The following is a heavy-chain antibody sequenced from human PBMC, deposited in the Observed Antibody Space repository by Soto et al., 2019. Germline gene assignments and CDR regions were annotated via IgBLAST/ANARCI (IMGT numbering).Heavy chain of an antibody. V-gene: IGHV4-31*03. CDR1: GGSISSGGHY. CDR3: ARRYYYDRSGYYYFDY. D-gene: IGHD3-22*01. J-gene: IGHJ4*02. CDR2: IYHSGSA. Sequence: QVQLQESGPGLVKPSQTLSLTCTVSGGSISSGGHYWNWIRQHPGKGLEWIGYIYHSGSAYYNPSLTSRVTISVDTSKNQFSLKLSSVTAADTAGYYCARRYYYDRSGYYYFDYWGQGTLVTVSS.